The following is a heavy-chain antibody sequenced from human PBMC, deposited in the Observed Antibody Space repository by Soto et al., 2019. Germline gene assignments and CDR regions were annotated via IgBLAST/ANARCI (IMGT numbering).Heavy chain of an antibody. CDR1: GGSFSGYY. CDR2: INHSGST. D-gene: IGHD3-22*01. J-gene: IGHJ5*02. CDR3: VSSRDSSGYYYVGWFDP. V-gene: IGHV4-34*01. Sequence: SETLFLTCAVYGGSFSGYYWSWIRQPPGKGLEWIGEINHSGSTNYNPSLKSRVTISVDTSKNQFSLKLSSVTAADTAVYYCVSSRDSSGYYYVGWFDPWGQGTLVTVSS.